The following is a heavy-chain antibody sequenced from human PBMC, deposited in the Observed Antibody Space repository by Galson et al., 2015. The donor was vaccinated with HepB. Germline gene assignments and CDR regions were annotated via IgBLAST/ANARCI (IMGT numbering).Heavy chain of an antibody. CDR2: ISGSGGST. Sequence: SLRLSCAASGFTFSSYAMSWVRQVPGKGLEWVSAISGSGGSTYYADSVKGRFTISRDNSKNTLYLQMNSLRAEDTAVYYCAKDQLATMIVVETDAFDIWGQGTMVTVSS. D-gene: IGHD3-22*01. CDR1: GFTFSSYA. CDR3: AKDQLATMIVVETDAFDI. V-gene: IGHV3-23*01. J-gene: IGHJ3*02.